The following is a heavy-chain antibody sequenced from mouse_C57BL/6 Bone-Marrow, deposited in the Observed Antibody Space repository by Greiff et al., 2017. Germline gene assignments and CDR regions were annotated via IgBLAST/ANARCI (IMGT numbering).Heavy chain of an antibody. V-gene: IGHV3-6*01. Sequence: DVKLQESGPGLVKPSQSLSLTCSVTGYSITSGYYWNLIRQLPGNKLEWMGYISYDGSNNYNPSIKNRISITRDTYKNQFFLKLNAVTTEDTATYYCARSRRFDYWGQGTLVTVSA. CDR2: ISYDGSN. J-gene: IGHJ3*01. CDR3: ARSRRFDY. CDR1: GYSITSGYY.